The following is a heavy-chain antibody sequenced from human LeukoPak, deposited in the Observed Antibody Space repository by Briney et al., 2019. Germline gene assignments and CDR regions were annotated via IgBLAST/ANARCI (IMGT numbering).Heavy chain of an antibody. D-gene: IGHD7-27*01. Sequence: SETLSLTCSVSGGSISSSSNYWGWIRQPPGKGLEWIGSIYYSGSTYYNPSLKSRVTISVDTSKNQCSLKLNSVTAADTAVYYCARLNNWGYYWGQGTLVTVSS. CDR1: GGSISSSSNY. CDR2: IYYSGST. CDR3: ARLNNWGYY. V-gene: IGHV4-39*01. J-gene: IGHJ4*02.